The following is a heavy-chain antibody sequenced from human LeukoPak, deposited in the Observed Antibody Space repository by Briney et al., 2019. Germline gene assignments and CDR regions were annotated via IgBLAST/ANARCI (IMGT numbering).Heavy chain of an antibody. CDR1: GYSISSGYY. V-gene: IGHV4-38-2*02. J-gene: IGHJ5*02. Sequence: PSETLSLTCTVSGYSISSGYYWGWIRQPPGKGLEWIGSIYHSGSTYYNPSLKSRVTISVDTSKNQFSLKLSSVTAADTAVYYCARHSGYSSGWGFDPWGQGTLVTVSS. CDR3: ARHSGYSSGWGFDP. CDR2: IYHSGST. D-gene: IGHD6-19*01.